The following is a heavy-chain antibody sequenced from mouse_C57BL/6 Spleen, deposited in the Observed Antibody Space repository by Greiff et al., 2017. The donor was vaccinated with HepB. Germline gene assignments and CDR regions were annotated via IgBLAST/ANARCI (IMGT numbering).Heavy chain of an antibody. Sequence: VQLQQSGAELVKPGASVKISCKASGYAFSSYWMNWVKQRPGKGLEWIGQIYPGDGDTNYNGKVKGKATLTADKSSSTAYMQLSSLTSEDSAVDFCARPFTTVVEDWYFDVWGTGTTVTVSS. CDR2: IYPGDGDT. D-gene: IGHD1-1*01. CDR1: GYAFSSYW. V-gene: IGHV1-80*01. CDR3: ARPFTTVVEDWYFDV. J-gene: IGHJ1*03.